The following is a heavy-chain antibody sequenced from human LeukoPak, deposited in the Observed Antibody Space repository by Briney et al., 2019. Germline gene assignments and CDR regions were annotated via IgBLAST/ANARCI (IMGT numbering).Heavy chain of an antibody. CDR2: IYPADSET. CDR3: ARRDGYCSSTSCYADYYYGMDV. V-gene: IGHV5-51*01. CDR1: GYAFASYW. D-gene: IGHD2-2*01. J-gene: IGHJ6*02. Sequence: GESLKISCRVSGYAFASYWIGWVRQVPGKGLEWMGIIYPADSETKSSPSFQGQVTFSVDKSINTAYLQWSSLKASDTAMYYCARRDGYCSSTSCYADYYYGMDVWGQGTTVTVSS.